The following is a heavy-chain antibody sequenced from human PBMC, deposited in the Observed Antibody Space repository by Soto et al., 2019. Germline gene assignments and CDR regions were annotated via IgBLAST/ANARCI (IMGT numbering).Heavy chain of an antibody. CDR1: GFPFDDFA. CDR3: ASSPRWKGDI. V-gene: IGHV3-48*03. Sequence: AGGSLRLSCTGSGFPFDDFAINWVRQAPGKGLEWVSDISSSGSTIYYADPVKGRFTISRDNAKNSLYLQMNSLRAEDTAVYYCASSPRWKGDIWGQGTMVTV. J-gene: IGHJ3*02. CDR2: ISSSGSTI. D-gene: IGHD6-6*01.